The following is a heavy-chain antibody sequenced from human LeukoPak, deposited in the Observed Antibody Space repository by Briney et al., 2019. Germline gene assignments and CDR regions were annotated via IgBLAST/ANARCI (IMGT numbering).Heavy chain of an antibody. CDR1: GFTFSSYA. V-gene: IGHV3-23*01. CDR3: AKSVVGYSYAAPIFDY. Sequence: GGSLRLSCAASGFTFSSYAMSWVRQAPGKGLEWVSAISGSGGSTYYADSVKGRFTISRDNSKNTLYLQMNSLRAEDAAVYYCAKSVVGYSYAAPIFDYWGQGTLVTVSS. J-gene: IGHJ4*02. CDR2: ISGSGGST. D-gene: IGHD5-18*01.